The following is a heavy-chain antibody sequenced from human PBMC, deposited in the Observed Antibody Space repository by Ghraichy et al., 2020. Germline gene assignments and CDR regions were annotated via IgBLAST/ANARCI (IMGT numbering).Heavy chain of an antibody. V-gene: IGHV4-4*02. D-gene: IGHD3-10*01. CDR3: ARDLVDYYYFGMDV. J-gene: IGHJ6*01. Sequence: ETLSLTCTVSGDSIISTNWWRWVRQPPGKGLEWIGGIYHSGSTDYNPSLKSRITISVDKSKNQFSLKLTSVTAADTAVYYCARDLVDYYYFGMDVWGPGTTVTVSA. CDR1: GDSIISTNW. CDR2: IYHSGST.